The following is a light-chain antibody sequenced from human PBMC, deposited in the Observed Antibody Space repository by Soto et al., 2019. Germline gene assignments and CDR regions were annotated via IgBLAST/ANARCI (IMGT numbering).Light chain of an antibody. CDR3: HRRVNWPT. J-gene: IGKJ3*01. V-gene: IGKV3-11*01. CDR2: DAS. CDR1: QSVNGY. Sequence: EIVLTQSPATLSLSPGERATLSCRTRQSVNGYLDWHQQKPGQAPRLLIYDASNRAAGIQARCSGSGSGTDFNLTISSLEPEDFAVYYCHRRVNWPTFGPGTKVDIK.